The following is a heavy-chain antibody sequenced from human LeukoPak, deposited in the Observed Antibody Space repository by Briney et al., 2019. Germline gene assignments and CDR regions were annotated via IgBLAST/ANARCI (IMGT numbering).Heavy chain of an antibody. J-gene: IGHJ4*02. Sequence: GGSLILSCAASGFTFDDYTMHWVRQAPGKGLEWVSLISWDGGSTYYADSVKGRFTISRDNSKNSLYLQMNSLRTEDTALYYCAKDTFPRYYDSSGWFDYWGQGTLVTVSS. D-gene: IGHD3-22*01. V-gene: IGHV3-43*01. CDR2: ISWDGGST. CDR3: AKDTFPRYYDSSGWFDY. CDR1: GFTFDDYT.